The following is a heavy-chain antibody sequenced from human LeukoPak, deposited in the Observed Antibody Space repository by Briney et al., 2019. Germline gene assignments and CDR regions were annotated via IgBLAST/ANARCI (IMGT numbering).Heavy chain of an antibody. Sequence: GASVKVSCKASGYTFTGYYMHWVRQAPGQGLEWMGWINPNSGGTNYAQKFQGRVTMTRDTSISTAYMELSRLRSDDTAVYYCARDSRIGSSGYYNSIDYWGQGTLVTVSS. J-gene: IGHJ4*02. V-gene: IGHV1-2*02. CDR1: GYTFTGYY. D-gene: IGHD3-22*01. CDR3: ARDSRIGSSGYYNSIDY. CDR2: INPNSGGT.